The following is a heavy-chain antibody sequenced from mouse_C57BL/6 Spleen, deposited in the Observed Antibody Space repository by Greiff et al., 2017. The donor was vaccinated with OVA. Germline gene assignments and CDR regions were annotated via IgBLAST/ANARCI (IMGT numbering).Heavy chain of an antibody. D-gene: IGHD1-1*01. J-gene: IGHJ4*01. CDR3: TTLRLTDYAMDY. V-gene: IGHV1-15*01. CDR1: GYTFTDYE. CDR2: IDPETGGT. Sequence: QVQLKESGAELVRPGASVTLSCKASGYTFTDYEMHWVKQTPVHGLEWIGAIDPETGGTAYNQKFKGKAILTADKSSSTAYMELRSLTSEDSAVYYCTTLRLTDYAMDYWGQGTSVTVSS.